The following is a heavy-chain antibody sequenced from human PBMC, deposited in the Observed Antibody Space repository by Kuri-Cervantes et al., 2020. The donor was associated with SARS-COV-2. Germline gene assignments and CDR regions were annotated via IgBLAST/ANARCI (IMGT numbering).Heavy chain of an antibody. CDR3: ARQLGIDDASDI. V-gene: IGHV4-39*07. Sequence: GSLRLSCTVSGGSISSSSYYWGWIRQPPGKGLEWIGSIYYSGSTYYNPSLKSRVTISIDKSKNQFSLKLSSVTAADTAMFYCARQLGIDDASDIWGQGTMVTVSS. D-gene: IGHD7-27*01. J-gene: IGHJ3*02. CDR2: IYYSGST. CDR1: GGSISSSSYY.